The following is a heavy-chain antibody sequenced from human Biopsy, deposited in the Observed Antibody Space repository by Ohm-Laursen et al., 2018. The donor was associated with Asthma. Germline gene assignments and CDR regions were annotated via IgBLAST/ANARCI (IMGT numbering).Heavy chain of an antibody. CDR1: GGTFNTYV. Sequence: ASVKVSCKSLGGTFNTYVIGWVRQAPGQGLEWMGGINFVFGTTTYTQKFHDRVTITADDSTSTVYMELSSLRSEDTGVYYCARKAGSCISRTCYSLDFWGQGTLVTVSS. CDR3: ARKAGSCISRTCYSLDF. V-gene: IGHV1-69*13. CDR2: INFVFGTT. D-gene: IGHD2-2*01. J-gene: IGHJ4*02.